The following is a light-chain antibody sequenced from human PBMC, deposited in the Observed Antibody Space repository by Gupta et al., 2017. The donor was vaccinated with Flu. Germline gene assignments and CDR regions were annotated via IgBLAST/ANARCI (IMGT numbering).Light chain of an antibody. CDR2: DAS. J-gene: IGKJ2*01. Sequence: EIAFSHSPVTLSLSPAETASLSCRASQSVSSYLAWYQQKPGQAPRLLIYDASNRATGIPARFSGSGSGTDFTLTISSREPEDFAVYYCQRRSNWPPYTFGQGTKLEIK. V-gene: IGKV3-11*01. CDR1: QSVSSY. CDR3: QRRSNWPPYT.